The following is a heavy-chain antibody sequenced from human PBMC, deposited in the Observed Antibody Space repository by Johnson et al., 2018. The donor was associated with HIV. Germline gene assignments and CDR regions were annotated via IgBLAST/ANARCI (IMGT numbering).Heavy chain of an antibody. D-gene: IGHD3-22*01. CDR3: AKVRGTMIVVFGAFDI. V-gene: IGHV3-30*02. Sequence: QVQLVESGGGVVQPGGSLRLSCAASGFTFRSYGMHWVRQAPGTGLEWVAFIRYDGSNKYYADSVKGRFTISRDNSKNTLYLQMNSLRAEDTAVYYWAKVRGTMIVVFGAFDIWGQGTMVTVSS. CDR1: GFTFRSYG. CDR2: IRYDGSNK. J-gene: IGHJ3*02.